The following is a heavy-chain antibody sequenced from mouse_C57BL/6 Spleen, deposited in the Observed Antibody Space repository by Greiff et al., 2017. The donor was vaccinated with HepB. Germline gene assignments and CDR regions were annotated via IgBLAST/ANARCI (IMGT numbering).Heavy chain of an antibody. CDR1: GYTFTSYW. D-gene: IGHD1-1*01. CDR3: ARGDYGSSYGDWYVDV. Sequence: QVQLQQPGAELVKPGASVKLSCKASGYTFTSYWMQWVKQRPGQGLEWIGEIDPSDSYTNYNQKFKGQATLTVDTSSSTAYMQLSSLTSEDSAVYYCARGDYGSSYGDWYVDVWGTGTTVTVSS. V-gene: IGHV1-50*01. CDR2: IDPSDSYT. J-gene: IGHJ1*03.